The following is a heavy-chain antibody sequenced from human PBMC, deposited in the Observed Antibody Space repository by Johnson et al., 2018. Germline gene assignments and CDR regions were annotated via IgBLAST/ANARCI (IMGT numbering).Heavy chain of an antibody. Sequence: QLVQSGGGVVQPGRSLRLSCAASGFTFTSSAVQWVRQARGQRLEWIGWIVVGSGNTNYAQKFQERVTITRAMSTSTAYMELSSLRPEDRAVYYFAAFKSHPLLEYSSSINAFDIWGQGTMVTVSS. J-gene: IGHJ3*02. CDR2: IVVGSGNT. V-gene: IGHV1-58*01. CDR1: GFTFTSSA. D-gene: IGHD6-6*01. CDR3: AAFKSHPLLEYSSSINAFDI.